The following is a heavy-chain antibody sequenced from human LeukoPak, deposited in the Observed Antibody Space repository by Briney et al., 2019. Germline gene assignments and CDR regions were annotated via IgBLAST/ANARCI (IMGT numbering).Heavy chain of an antibody. Sequence: SETLSLTCTVSGGSISSYYWSWIRQPPGKGLEWIGYIYYSGSTNYNPSLKSRVTISVDTSKNQFSLKLSSVTAADTAVYYCARFRGYSIDYWGQGTLVTVSS. CDR1: GGSISSYY. CDR3: ARFRGYSIDY. D-gene: IGHD5-18*01. J-gene: IGHJ4*02. CDR2: IYYSGST. V-gene: IGHV4-59*08.